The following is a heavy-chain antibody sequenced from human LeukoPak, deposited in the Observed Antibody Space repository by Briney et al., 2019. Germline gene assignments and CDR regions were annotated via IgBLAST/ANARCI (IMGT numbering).Heavy chain of an antibody. D-gene: IGHD5-24*01. CDR1: GFSLSTSGVG. CDR3: ARGRGDGYNYYFDY. V-gene: IGHV2-5*02. J-gene: IGHJ4*02. CDR2: IYWDDDK. Sequence: ESGPTLVKPTQTLTLTCTFSGFSLSTSGVGVGWIRQPSGKALEWPALIYWDDDKRYSPSLKSRLTITKDTSKNQVVLTMTNMDPVDTATYYCARGRGDGYNYYFDYWGQGTLVTVSS.